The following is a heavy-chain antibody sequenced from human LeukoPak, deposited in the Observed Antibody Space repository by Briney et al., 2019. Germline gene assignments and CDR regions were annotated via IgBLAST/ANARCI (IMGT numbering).Heavy chain of an antibody. CDR1: GFTFGDYA. D-gene: IGHD2-15*01. J-gene: IGHJ4*02. V-gene: IGHV3-49*04. Sequence: GRSLRLSCTASGFTFGDYAMSWVRQAPGKGLEWVGFIRSKAYGGTTEYAASVKGRLTVSRDDSKSIAYLQMNSLKTEDTAVYYCTLSGGIYWGQGTLVTVSS. CDR2: IRSKAYGGTT. CDR3: TLSGGIY.